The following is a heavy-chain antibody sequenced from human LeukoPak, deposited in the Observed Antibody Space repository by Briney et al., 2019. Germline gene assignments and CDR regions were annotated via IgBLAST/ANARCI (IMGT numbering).Heavy chain of an antibody. Sequence: SETLSLTCTVSGDSISSHYWNWIRQPPGKGLEWIGYIYYSGSTNYNPSLKSRVTISVDTSKNQFSLKLSSVTAADTAVYYCATSARGYNYHFDYWGQGTLVTVSS. CDR3: ATSARGYNYHFDY. CDR2: IYYSGST. V-gene: IGHV4-59*11. D-gene: IGHD5-24*01. J-gene: IGHJ4*02. CDR1: GDSISSHY.